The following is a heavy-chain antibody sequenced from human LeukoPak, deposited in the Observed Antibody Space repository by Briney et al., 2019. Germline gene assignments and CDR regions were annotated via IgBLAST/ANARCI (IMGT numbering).Heavy chain of an antibody. CDR1: GYTFTSNG. CDR2: ISTYNGNK. CDR3: ARDVGSLRYFDWLLPPPTYYFDY. Sequence: ASVKFSCKASGYTFTSNGISWVRQAPGQGLEWMGWISTYNGNKNYAQKLQSRATMTTDTSTSTAYMELRSLRSDDTAVYYCARDVGSLRYFDWLLPPPTYYFDYWGQGTLVTVSS. V-gene: IGHV1-18*01. J-gene: IGHJ4*02. D-gene: IGHD3-9*01.